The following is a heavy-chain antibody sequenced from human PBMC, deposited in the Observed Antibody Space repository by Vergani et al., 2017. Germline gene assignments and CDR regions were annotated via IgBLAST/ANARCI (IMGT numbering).Heavy chain of an antibody. D-gene: IGHD3-16*01. CDR2: INNDGHT. CDR3: ARGRGDNWYFDL. J-gene: IGHJ2*01. CDR1: GESFSSFY. Sequence: QVQLQQWGAGVVKPSGTLSLTCAVFGESFSSFYWSWIRQPPGKGLEWIGEINNDGHTNYNPSLESRVTVSRDTAKNQFSLNLMSVTAADTAVYYCARGRGDNWYFDLWGRGTLVTVSS. V-gene: IGHV4-34*02.